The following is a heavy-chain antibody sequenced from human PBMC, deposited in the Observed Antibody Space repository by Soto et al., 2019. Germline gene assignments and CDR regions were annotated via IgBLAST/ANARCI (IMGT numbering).Heavy chain of an antibody. CDR2: ISDSGSNT. CDR3: ARSGLALPYSASHWFDP. D-gene: IGHD3-22*01. J-gene: IGHJ5*02. Sequence: SLRLSCAVSGFTFSSYGMHWVRQAPGRGLEWVAYISDSGSNTLYADSVKGRFTISRDNAKNSLFLQMNSLRGEDTAVYYCARSGLALPYSASHWFDPWGHGTLVTVFS. V-gene: IGHV3-21*05. CDR1: GFTFSSYG.